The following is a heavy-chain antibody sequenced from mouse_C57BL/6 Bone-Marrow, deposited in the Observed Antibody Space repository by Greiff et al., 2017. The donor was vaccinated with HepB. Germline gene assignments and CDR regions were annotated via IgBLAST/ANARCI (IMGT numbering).Heavy chain of an antibody. CDR3: TTPITTVVAPDAMDY. CDR1: GFNIKDYY. D-gene: IGHD1-1*01. Sequence: EVQRVESGAELVRPGASVKLSCTASGFNIKDYYMHWVKQRPEQGLEWIGRIDPEDGDNEYAPKFQGKATMTADTSSNTAYLQLSSLTSEDTAVYYCTTPITTVVAPDAMDYWGQGTSVTVSS. J-gene: IGHJ4*01. V-gene: IGHV14-1*01. CDR2: IDPEDGDN.